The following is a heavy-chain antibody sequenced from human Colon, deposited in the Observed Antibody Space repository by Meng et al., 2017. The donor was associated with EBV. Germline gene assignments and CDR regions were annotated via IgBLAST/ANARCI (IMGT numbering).Heavy chain of an antibody. V-gene: IGHV4-4*01. CDR3: ARVGAYCGGDCYHPR. CDR1: GGSLSSRNW. Sequence: QVLLQESGPGLVKPSGTRSLTGSVSGGSLSSRNWWSWVRQPPGKGLEWIGEIYHSGSTNYNPSLKSRVTISVDESKNQFSLRLSSVTAADTAVYCCARVGAYCGGDCYHPRWGQGTLVTVSS. CDR2: IYHSGST. D-gene: IGHD2-21*02. J-gene: IGHJ4*02.